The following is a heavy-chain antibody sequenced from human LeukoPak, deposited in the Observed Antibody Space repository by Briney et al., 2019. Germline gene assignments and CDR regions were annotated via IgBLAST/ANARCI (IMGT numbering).Heavy chain of an antibody. J-gene: IGHJ2*01. CDR2: IYYSGST. D-gene: IGHD5-18*01. CDR1: GGSISSGGYY. Sequence: SSQTLSLTCTVSGGSISSGGYYWTWIRQHPGKGLEWIGYIYYSGSTNYNPSLKSRVTISVDTSKNQFSLKLSSVTAADTAVYYCARDHLLSVRGYSYARGFWYFDLWGRGTLVTVSS. CDR3: ARDHLLSVRGYSYARGFWYFDL. V-gene: IGHV4-61*08.